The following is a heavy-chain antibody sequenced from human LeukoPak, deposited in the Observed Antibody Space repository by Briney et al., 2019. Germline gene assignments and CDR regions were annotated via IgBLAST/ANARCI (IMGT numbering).Heavy chain of an antibody. Sequence: SVKVSCKASGGNFTNYAVNWVRQAPGQGLQWMGRIIPALDRANYAHNFEGRLTMTADKSTRTAYMELRSLRSEDTAMYFCARRTDAVDDAFDIWGQGTMLTVSS. V-gene: IGHV1-69*04. CDR3: ARRTDAVDDAFDI. CDR2: IIPALDRA. D-gene: IGHD3/OR15-3a*01. CDR1: GGNFTNYA. J-gene: IGHJ3*02.